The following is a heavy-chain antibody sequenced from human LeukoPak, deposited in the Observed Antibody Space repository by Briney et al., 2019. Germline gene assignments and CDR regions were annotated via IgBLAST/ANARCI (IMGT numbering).Heavy chain of an antibody. V-gene: IGHV3-33*01. CDR1: GFTFSSYG. J-gene: IGHJ6*02. CDR2: IWYDGSNK. Sequence: PGGSLRLSCAASGFTFSSYGMHWVRQAPGKGLEWVAVIWYDGSNKYYADSVEGRFTISRDNSKNTLYLQMNSLRAEDTAVYYCARVLSQYYYYYGMDVWGQGTTVTVSS. CDR3: ARVLSQYYYYYGMDV.